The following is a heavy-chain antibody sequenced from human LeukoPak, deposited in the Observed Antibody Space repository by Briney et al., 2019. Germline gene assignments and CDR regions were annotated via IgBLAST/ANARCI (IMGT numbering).Heavy chain of an antibody. V-gene: IGHV3-66*04. J-gene: IGHJ4*02. CDR3: ARLGMIQAYSTEDY. CDR2: IYSGGST. Sequence: PGGSLRLSCAASGFTVSSNYMSWVRQAPGKGLEWVSVIYSGGSTYYADSVKGRFTISRDNSKNTLYLQMNSLRADDTAVYYCARLGMIQAYSTEDYWGQGTLVTVSS. CDR1: GFTVSSNY. D-gene: IGHD6-13*01.